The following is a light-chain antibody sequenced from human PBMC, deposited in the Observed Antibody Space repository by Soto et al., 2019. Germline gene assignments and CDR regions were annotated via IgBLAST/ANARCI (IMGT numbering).Light chain of an antibody. CDR2: DVS. V-gene: IGLV2-11*01. CDR3: CVDASSVV. CDR1: SSDVGGYTY. Sequence: QSVLTQPRSVSGAPGQSVTISCPGTSSDVGGYTYDSWYQHHPGKAPKLMIYDVSKRPSEVPDRFSGSKSGNTASRTIAGLQEEDDADYYCCVDASSVVFGGGTKVTVL. J-gene: IGLJ2*01.